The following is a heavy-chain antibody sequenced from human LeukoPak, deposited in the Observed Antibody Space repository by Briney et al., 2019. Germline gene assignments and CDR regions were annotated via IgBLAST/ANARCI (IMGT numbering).Heavy chain of an antibody. CDR3: AGGSFQH. CDR1: GETFSSYA. D-gene: IGHD3-16*01. V-gene: IGHV1-69*04. J-gene: IGHJ1*01. CDR2: ITPFLGIA. Sequence: ASVKVSCKASGETFSSYAINWVRQAPGQGPEWMGRITPFLGIANYPQKFQGRVTITADKSTSTAYMELSSLRSEDTAVYYCAGGSFQHWGQGTLVTVSS.